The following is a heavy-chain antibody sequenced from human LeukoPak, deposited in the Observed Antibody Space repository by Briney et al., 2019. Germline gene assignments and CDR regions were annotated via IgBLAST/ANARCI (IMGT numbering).Heavy chain of an antibody. CDR2: INHSGST. CDR1: GGSFSGYY. V-gene: IGHV4-34*01. J-gene: IGHJ4*02. CDR3: ARRRRGEYSSSSRLYYFDY. D-gene: IGHD6-6*01. Sequence: SETLSLTCAVYGGSFSGYYWGWIRQPPGKGLEWIGEINHSGSTNYNPSLKSRVTISVDTSKNQFSLKLSSVTAADTAVYYCARRRRGEYSSSSRLYYFDYWGQGTLVTVSS.